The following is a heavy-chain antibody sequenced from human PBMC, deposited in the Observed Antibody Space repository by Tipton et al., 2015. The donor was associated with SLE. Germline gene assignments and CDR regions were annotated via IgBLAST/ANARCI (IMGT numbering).Heavy chain of an antibody. V-gene: IGHV3-23*01. Sequence: GSLRLSCAASGFLFSSYAMSWVRQAPGKGLEWVTGISGSGGSTFYADSVKGRFTISRDNPTSTLYLQMNSLRAEDTATYYCTKDRYGDHRAYWGQGTLVTVSS. D-gene: IGHD4-17*01. CDR3: TKDRYGDHRAY. J-gene: IGHJ4*02. CDR1: GFLFSSYA. CDR2: ISGSGGST.